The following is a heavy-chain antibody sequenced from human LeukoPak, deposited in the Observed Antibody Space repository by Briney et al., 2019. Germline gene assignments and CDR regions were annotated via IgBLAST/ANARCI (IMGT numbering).Heavy chain of an antibody. J-gene: IGHJ4*02. CDR1: GGSISTSSYC. D-gene: IGHD3-10*01. CDR3: ARSGAGRWFGELLHYFDY. CDR2: ISYSGTT. Sequence: SETLSLTCTVSGGSISTSSYCWGWLRQPPGQGLEWIGSISYSGTTYYNPSLKSRVTISVDTSNNQFSLRLTSVTAADTAVYYCARSGAGRWFGELLHYFDYWGQGTLVTVSS. V-gene: IGHV4-39*01.